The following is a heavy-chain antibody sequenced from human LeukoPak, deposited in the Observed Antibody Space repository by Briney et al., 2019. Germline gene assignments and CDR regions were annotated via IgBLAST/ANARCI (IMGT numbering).Heavy chain of an antibody. V-gene: IGHV4-34*01. J-gene: IGHJ5*02. Sequence: SETLSHTCAVYGGSFSGYYWSWIRQPPGKGLEWIGEINHSGSTNYNPSLKSRVTISVDTSKNQFSLKLSSVTAADTAVYYCARIIAAAARINWFDPWGQGTLVTVSS. CDR1: GGSFSGYY. CDR2: INHSGST. CDR3: ARIIAAAARINWFDP. D-gene: IGHD6-13*01.